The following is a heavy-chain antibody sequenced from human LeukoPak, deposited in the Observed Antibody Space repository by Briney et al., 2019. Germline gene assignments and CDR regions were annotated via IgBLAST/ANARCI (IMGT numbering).Heavy chain of an antibody. D-gene: IGHD3-10*01. V-gene: IGHV3-48*01. CDR2: ISSSSTI. CDR1: GFTFSRFS. J-gene: IGHJ4*02. CDR3: ARVGTTDYYGSGSSGKYFDY. Sequence: GGSLRLSCAASGFTFSRFSMNWVRQAPGKGLEWISYISSSSTIYYADSVKGRFTISRDNAKDSLYLQMNSLRAEDTAVYYCARVGTTDYYGSGSSGKYFDYWGQGTLVTVSS.